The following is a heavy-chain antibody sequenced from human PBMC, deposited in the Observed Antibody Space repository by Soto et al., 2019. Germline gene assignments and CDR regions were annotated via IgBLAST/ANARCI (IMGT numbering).Heavy chain of an antibody. J-gene: IGHJ4*02. CDR2: ISGSGGST. V-gene: IGHV3-23*01. D-gene: IGHD4-17*01. CDR1: GFTFSSYA. CDR3: AKGGHYGDYVLYYFDY. Sequence: EVQLLESGGGLVQPGGSLRLSCAASGFTFSSYAMSWVRQAPGKGLEWVSAISGSGGSTYYADSVKGRFTISRDNSKNTLYLQMNSLRAEDTAVYYCAKGGHYGDYVLYYFDYWGQGTLVTVSS.